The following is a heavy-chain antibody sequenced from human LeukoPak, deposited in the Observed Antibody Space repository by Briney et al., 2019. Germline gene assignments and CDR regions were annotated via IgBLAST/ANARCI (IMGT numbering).Heavy chain of an antibody. CDR2: VNRSGST. CDR1: SGSFSGYF. D-gene: IGHD1-26*01. V-gene: IGHV4-34*01. Sequence: SETLSLTCVVYSGSFSGYFWSWIRQPPGKGLEWIGEVNRSGSTNYNPSLKSRVTISVDTSKNQFSLKLSSVTAADTAVYYCARGIVGPTYFDYWGQGTLVIVSS. J-gene: IGHJ4*02. CDR3: ARGIVGPTYFDY.